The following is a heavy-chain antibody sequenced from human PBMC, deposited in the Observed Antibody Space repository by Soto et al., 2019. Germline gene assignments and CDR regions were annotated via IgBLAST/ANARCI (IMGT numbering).Heavy chain of an antibody. D-gene: IGHD3-16*01. V-gene: IGHV3-11*01. J-gene: IGHJ5*02. CDR3: ARLPFPWGWFDP. Sequence: QVQLVESGGGLVKPGGSLRLSRAASGIVFSDYMSWVRQAPGKGLEWLSYISGSGRIIYSADSVKGRFTISRDNATNSLYLQMNNVRTEDTAVYYCARLPFPWGWFDPWGQGTLVTVSS. CDR2: ISGSGRII. CDR1: GIVFSDY.